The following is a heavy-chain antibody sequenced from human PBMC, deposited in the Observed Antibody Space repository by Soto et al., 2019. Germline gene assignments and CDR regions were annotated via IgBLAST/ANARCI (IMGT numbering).Heavy chain of an antibody. V-gene: IGHV3-64*02. CDR1: GFTFSSYA. Sequence: GGSLRLSCAASGFTFSSYAMHWVRQAPGKGLEYVSAISSNGGSTYYADSVKGRFTISRDNSKNTLYLQMGSLRAEDMAVYYCARLLSSAGGMDVWGQGTTVTVSS. J-gene: IGHJ6*02. D-gene: IGHD6-25*01. CDR2: ISSNGGST. CDR3: ARLLSSAGGMDV.